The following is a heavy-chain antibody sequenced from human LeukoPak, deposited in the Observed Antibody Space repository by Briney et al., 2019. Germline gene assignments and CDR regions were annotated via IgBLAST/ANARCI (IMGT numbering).Heavy chain of an antibody. CDR3: AKVEWNSELLWFGEFLSPLAYFDY. CDR2: ISGSGGST. Sequence: GGSLRLSCAASGFTLSSYAMSRVHQAPGKGLEWVSAISGSGGSTYYADSVKGRFTISRDNSKNTLYLQMNSLRAEDTAVYYCAKVEWNSELLWFGEFLSPLAYFDYWGQGTLVTVSS. J-gene: IGHJ4*02. V-gene: IGHV3-23*01. CDR1: GFTLSSYA. D-gene: IGHD3-10*01.